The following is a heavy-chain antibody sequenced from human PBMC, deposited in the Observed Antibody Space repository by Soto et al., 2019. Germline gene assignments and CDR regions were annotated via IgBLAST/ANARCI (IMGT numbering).Heavy chain of an antibody. D-gene: IGHD5-18*01. CDR3: ARGRLGYSYGRKKYYFDY. V-gene: IGHV4-34*01. CDR2: INHSGST. CDR1: GGSFSGYY. Sequence: ETLSLTCAVYGGSFSGYYWSWIRQPPGKGLEWIGEINHSGSTNYNPSLKSRVTISVDTSKNQFSLKLSSVTAADTAVYYCARGRLGYSYGRKKYYFDYWGQGTLVTVSS. J-gene: IGHJ4*02.